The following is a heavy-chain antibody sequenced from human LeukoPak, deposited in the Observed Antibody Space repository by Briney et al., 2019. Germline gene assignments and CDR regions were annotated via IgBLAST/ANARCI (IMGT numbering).Heavy chain of an antibody. D-gene: IGHD3-22*01. V-gene: IGHV3-23*01. Sequence: GGSLRLSCAASGFTFSSYALSWVRQAPGKGLEWISAISGSGGSTYYADSVKGRFTFSRDNSKNTLYLQMNNLRAEDTAVYYCARDGDSGGYYYGPFDNWGQGTLVTVSS. J-gene: IGHJ4*02. CDR1: GFTFSSYA. CDR2: ISGSGGST. CDR3: ARDGDSGGYYYGPFDN.